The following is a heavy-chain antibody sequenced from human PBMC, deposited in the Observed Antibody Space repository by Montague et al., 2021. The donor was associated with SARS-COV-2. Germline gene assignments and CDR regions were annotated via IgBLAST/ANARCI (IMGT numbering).Heavy chain of an antibody. Sequence: SETLSLTCAVYGGSFSDYYWSWIRQPPGKGLEWIGYIYYGGSTNYSPSFKGRVIMSVDTSNNQFSLRLTSVTAADTAVYYCARLRRPDGYSYWFGPWGQGTLVTVSS. J-gene: IGHJ5*02. CDR1: GGSFSDYY. CDR3: ARLRRPDGYSYWFGP. CDR2: IYYGGST. D-gene: IGHD5-24*01. V-gene: IGHV4-59*08.